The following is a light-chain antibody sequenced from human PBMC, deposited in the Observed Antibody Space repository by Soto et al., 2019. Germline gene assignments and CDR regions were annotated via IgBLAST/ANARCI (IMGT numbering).Light chain of an antibody. CDR1: QSVSSN. V-gene: IGKV3-15*01. Sequence: EIVMTQSPATLSVSPGERATLSCRASQSVSSNLAWYQQKPGQAPRLLIYGASTRATGIPARFSGSGSGTEFTLTISSLQSEDFAVYYCQQYNNWPRTFAQGTKVAIK. CDR2: GAS. CDR3: QQYNNWPRT. J-gene: IGKJ1*01.